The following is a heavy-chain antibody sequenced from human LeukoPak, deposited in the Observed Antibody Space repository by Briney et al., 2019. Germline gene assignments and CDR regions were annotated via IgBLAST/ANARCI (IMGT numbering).Heavy chain of an antibody. D-gene: IGHD1-26*01. J-gene: IGHJ4*02. CDR2: ISSSGSTI. CDR1: GFSFSSYG. Sequence: PGGSLRLSCAASGFSFSSYGMHWVRQAPGKGLEWVSYISSSGSTIYYADSVKGRFTISRDNAKNSLYLQMNSLRAEDTAVYYCARGGIGSYYLGYYFDYWGQGTLVTVSS. V-gene: IGHV3-48*04. CDR3: ARGGIGSYYLGYYFDY.